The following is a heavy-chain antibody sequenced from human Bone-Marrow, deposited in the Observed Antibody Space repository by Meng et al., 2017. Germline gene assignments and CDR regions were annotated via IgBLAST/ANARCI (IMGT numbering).Heavy chain of an antibody. CDR2: IYYSGST. V-gene: IGHV4-39*07. CDR3: ARDPELRYFDWLLSPLNFDY. Sequence: SETLSLTCTVSGGSISSSSYYWGWIRQPPGKGLEWIGSIYYSGSTYYNPSLKSRVTISVDTSKNQFSLKLGSVTAADTAVYYCARDPELRYFDWLLSPLNFDYWGQGTLVTVSS. D-gene: IGHD3-9*01. J-gene: IGHJ4*02. CDR1: GGSISSSSYY.